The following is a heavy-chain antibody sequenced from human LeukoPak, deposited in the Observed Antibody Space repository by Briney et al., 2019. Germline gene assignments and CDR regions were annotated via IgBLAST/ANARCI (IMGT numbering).Heavy chain of an antibody. V-gene: IGHV3-48*04. J-gene: IGHJ4*02. CDR1: GFTFSSYS. Sequence: GGSLRLSCEASGFTFSSYSMNWVRQAPGKGLEWVSYISSSGSTIYYADSVKGRFTISRDNAKNSLYLQMNSLRAEDTAVYYCARVGSSGWYIGDDYWGQGTLVTVSS. CDR2: ISSSGSTI. CDR3: ARVGSSGWYIGDDY. D-gene: IGHD6-19*01.